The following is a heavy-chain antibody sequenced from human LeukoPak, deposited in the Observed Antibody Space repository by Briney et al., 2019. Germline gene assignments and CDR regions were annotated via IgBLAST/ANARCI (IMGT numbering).Heavy chain of an antibody. CDR3: ASPTAVIAAATDY. V-gene: IGHV3-30*01. D-gene: IGHD6-13*01. CDR1: GFTFSSYA. J-gene: IGHJ4*02. CDR2: ISYDGSNK. Sequence: GRSLRLSCAASGFTFSSYAMHWVRQAPGKGLEWVAVISYDGSNKYYADSVKGRFTISRDNSKNTLCLQMNSLRAEDTAVYYCASPTAVIAAATDYWGQGTLVTVSS.